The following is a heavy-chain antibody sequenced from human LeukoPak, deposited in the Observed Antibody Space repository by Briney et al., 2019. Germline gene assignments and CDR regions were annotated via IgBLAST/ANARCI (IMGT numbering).Heavy chain of an antibody. V-gene: IGHV3-21*01. CDR2: ISSSSSYI. D-gene: IGHD2-2*01. Sequence: GGSLRLSCAASGFTFSSYGMHWVRQAPGKGLEWVSYISSSSSYIYYADSVKGRFTISRDNAKNSLYLQMNSLRAEDTAVYYCARERCSSTSCYRPHNWFDPWGQGTLVTVSS. J-gene: IGHJ5*02. CDR1: GFTFSSYG. CDR3: ARERCSSTSCYRPHNWFDP.